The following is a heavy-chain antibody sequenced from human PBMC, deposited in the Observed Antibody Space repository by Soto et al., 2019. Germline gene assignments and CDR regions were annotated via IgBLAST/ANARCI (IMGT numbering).Heavy chain of an antibody. CDR3: ARVPDR. Sequence: SETLSLTCAVSCGSISSGGYSWSWIRQPPGKGLEWIGYIYHSGSTYYNPSLKSRVTISVDRSKNQFSLKLSSVTAADTAVYYCARVPDRWGQGTLVTFSS. CDR2: IYHSGST. V-gene: IGHV4-30-2*01. CDR1: CGSISSGGYS. J-gene: IGHJ5*02. D-gene: IGHD2-2*01.